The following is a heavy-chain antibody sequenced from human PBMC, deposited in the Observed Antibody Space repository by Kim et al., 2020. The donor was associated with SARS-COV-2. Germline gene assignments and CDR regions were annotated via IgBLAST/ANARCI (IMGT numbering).Heavy chain of an antibody. Sequence: ASVKVSCKASGYTFTSYDINWVRQATGQGLEWMGWMNPNSGNTGYAQKFQGRVTMTRNTSISTAYMELSSLRSEDTAVYYCARAGRWIQLWPTGYWGQGTLVTVSS. CDR1: GYTFTSYD. CDR2: MNPNSGNT. J-gene: IGHJ4*02. D-gene: IGHD5-18*01. V-gene: IGHV1-8*01. CDR3: ARAGRWIQLWPTGY.